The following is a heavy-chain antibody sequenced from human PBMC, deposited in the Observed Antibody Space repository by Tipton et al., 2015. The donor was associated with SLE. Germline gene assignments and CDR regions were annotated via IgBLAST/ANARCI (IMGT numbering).Heavy chain of an antibody. CDR1: GGSISGTYW. V-gene: IGHV4-4*02. CDR2: IYHRGST. J-gene: IGHJ1*01. CDR3: ARGSVICSSTSCYTGYFQH. Sequence: TLSLTCAVSGGSISGTYWWSWVRQPPGKGLEWIGEIYHRGSTNYNPSLKSRVTISVDTSKNQFSLKLSSVTAADTAVYYCARGSVICSSTSCYTGYFQHWGRGTLVTVSS. D-gene: IGHD2-2*02.